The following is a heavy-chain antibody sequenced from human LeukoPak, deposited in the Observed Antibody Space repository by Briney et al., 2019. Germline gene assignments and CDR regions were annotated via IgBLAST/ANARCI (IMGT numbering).Heavy chain of an antibody. D-gene: IGHD6-13*01. V-gene: IGHV4-39*07. CDR2: VHYSGGS. CDR1: GGSISSSTYY. J-gene: IGHJ4*02. CDR3: ARDPHISAAGPFDY. Sequence: SETLSLTCTVSGGSISSSTYYWGWIRQSPGKGLEWIGSVHYSGGSYYNPSLKSRVTISVDTSKNQFSLMLSSVTAADTAVYYCARDPHISAAGPFDYWGQGTLVTVSS.